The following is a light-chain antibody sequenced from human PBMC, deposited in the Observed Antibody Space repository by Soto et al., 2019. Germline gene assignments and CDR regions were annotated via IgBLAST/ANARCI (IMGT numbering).Light chain of an antibody. Sequence: QLVLTQPPSVSGAPGQRVTISCTGSSSNIGAVYDVHWYQHLPGTAPKLLIYGNINRPSGVPDRFSGSKSGASASLAITGLQAEDEADDYCQSYDSSLSGYVFGTGTKLTVL. CDR1: SSNIGAVYD. CDR2: GNI. CDR3: QSYDSSLSGYV. V-gene: IGLV1-40*01. J-gene: IGLJ1*01.